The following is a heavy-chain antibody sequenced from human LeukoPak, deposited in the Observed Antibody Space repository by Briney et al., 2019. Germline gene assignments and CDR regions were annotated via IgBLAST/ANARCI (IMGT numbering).Heavy chain of an antibody. D-gene: IGHD6-19*01. Sequence: GGSLRLSCAASGFTFSSYAMSWVRQAPGKGLEWVSAISGSGGSTYYADSVKGRVTISRDNSRNTLYLQMNSLRAEDTAVYYCARSSGWYFGPLYYWGQGTLVTVSS. J-gene: IGHJ4*02. CDR1: GFTFSSYA. CDR3: ARSSGWYFGPLYY. V-gene: IGHV3-23*01. CDR2: ISGSGGST.